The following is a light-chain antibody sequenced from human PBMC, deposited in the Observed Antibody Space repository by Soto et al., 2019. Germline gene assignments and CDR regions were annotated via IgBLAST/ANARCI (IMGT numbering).Light chain of an antibody. CDR3: QVWDSSSDPGV. CDR2: YDS. CDR1: NIGSKS. J-gene: IGLJ3*02. V-gene: IGLV3-21*04. Sequence: SYELTQPPSVSEAPGKTARITCGGNNIGSKSVHWCQQKPGQAPVLVIYYDSDRPSGITERFSGSNSGNTATLTISRVEAGDEADYYCQVWDSSSDPGVFGGGTKLPVL.